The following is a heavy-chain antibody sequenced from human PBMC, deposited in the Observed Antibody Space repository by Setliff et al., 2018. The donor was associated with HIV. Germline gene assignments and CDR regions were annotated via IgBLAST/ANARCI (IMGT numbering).Heavy chain of an antibody. CDR2: IIPIFGTA. Sequence: GASVKVSCKASGGSFSSYAISWVRQAPGQGLEWMGGIIPIFGTAKYAQKFQGRVTITTDESTSTAYMELSSLGSEDTAVYYCARVQTMAVAGTQYYYMDVWGKGTTVTVSS. CDR1: GGSFSSYA. V-gene: IGHV1-69*05. J-gene: IGHJ6*03. CDR3: ARVQTMAVAGTQYYYMDV. D-gene: IGHD6-19*01.